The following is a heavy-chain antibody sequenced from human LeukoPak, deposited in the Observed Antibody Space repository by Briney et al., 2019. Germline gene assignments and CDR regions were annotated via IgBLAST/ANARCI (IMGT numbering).Heavy chain of an antibody. CDR2: INHSGST. D-gene: IGHD2-2*02. J-gene: IGHJ4*02. Sequence: IPSETLSLTCAVYGGSFSGYYWSWIRQPPGKGLERIGEINHSGSTNYNPSLESRVTISVDTSKNQFSLKLSSVTAADTAVYYCARDRYCTSTSCYMPTHYWGQGTLVTVSS. CDR3: ARDRYCTSTSCYMPTHY. CDR1: GGSFSGYY. V-gene: IGHV4-34*01.